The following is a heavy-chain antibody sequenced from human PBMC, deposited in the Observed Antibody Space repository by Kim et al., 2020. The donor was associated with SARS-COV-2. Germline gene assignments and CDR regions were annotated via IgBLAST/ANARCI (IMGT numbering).Heavy chain of an antibody. CDR3: ATEFLVGATVYDY. CDR2: IYYSGST. J-gene: IGHJ4*02. Sequence: SETLSLTCTVSGGSISSSSYYWGWIGQPPGKGLEWIGSIYYSGSTYYNPSLKSRVTISVDTSKNQFSLKLSSVTAADTAVYYCATEFLVGATVYDYWGQGTLVTVSS. D-gene: IGHD1-26*01. CDR1: GGSISSSSYY. V-gene: IGHV4-39*01.